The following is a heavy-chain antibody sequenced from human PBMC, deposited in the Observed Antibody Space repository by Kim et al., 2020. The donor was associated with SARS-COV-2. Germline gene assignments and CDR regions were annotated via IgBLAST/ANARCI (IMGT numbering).Heavy chain of an antibody. V-gene: IGHV4-59*01. D-gene: IGHD2-21*02. CDR3: AKYGAYCGGDCYSDEYYFDY. CDR2: IYYSGST. Sequence: SETLSLTCTVSGGSISSYYWSWIRQPPGKGLEWIGYIYYSGSTNYNPSLKSRVTISVDTSKNQFSLKLSFVTAADTAVYYCAKYGAYCGGDCYSDEYYFDYWGQGTLVTVSS. J-gene: IGHJ4*02. CDR1: GGSISSYY.